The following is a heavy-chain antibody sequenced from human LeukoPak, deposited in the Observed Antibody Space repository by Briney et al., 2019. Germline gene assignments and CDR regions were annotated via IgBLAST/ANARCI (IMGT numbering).Heavy chain of an antibody. CDR3: ARGPITVVPAFDI. Sequence: SETLSLTCTVSGGCISTYYWSWIRQPPGKGLEWIGCIYYTGSANYNPSLKSRGTISVDTSKNQFSLKLTSVTAADTAVYYCARGPITVVPAFDIWGQGTMFTVSS. D-gene: IGHD4-23*01. CDR2: IYYTGSA. V-gene: IGHV4-59*12. CDR1: GGCISTYY. J-gene: IGHJ3*02.